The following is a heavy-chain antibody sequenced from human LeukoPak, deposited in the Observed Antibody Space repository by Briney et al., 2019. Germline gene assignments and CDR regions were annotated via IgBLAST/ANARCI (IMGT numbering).Heavy chain of an antibody. CDR1: GFTFRSLD. Sequence: GGSLRPSCAASGFTFRSLDMHWVGHRTGQGLGWVSTIGTASDTYYPGSVEGRFTLSRDNAKNSLYLQMNSLTAGDTAVYYCARGPPRGKYYYMDVWGKGTTVTVSS. CDR3: ARGPPRGKYYYMDV. CDR2: IGTASDT. V-gene: IGHV3-13*01. D-gene: IGHD1-1*01. J-gene: IGHJ6*03.